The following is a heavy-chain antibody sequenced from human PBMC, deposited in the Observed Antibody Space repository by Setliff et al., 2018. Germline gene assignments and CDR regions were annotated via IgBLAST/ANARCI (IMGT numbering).Heavy chain of an antibody. J-gene: IGHJ4*02. CDR2: ISWNSGIV. D-gene: IGHD2-2*01. CDR3: AKGYCSSTSCYVDY. CDR1: GFAFSSSA. V-gene: IGHV3-9*03. Sequence: PGGSLRLSCAASGFAFSSSAMSWVRQAPGKGLEWVSGISWNSGIVAYADSVKGRFTISRDNAKNSLYLQMNSLRAEDMALYYCAKGYCSSTSCYVDYWGQGTLVTVSS.